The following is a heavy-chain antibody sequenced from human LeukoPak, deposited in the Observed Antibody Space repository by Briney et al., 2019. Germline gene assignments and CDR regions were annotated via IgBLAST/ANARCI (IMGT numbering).Heavy chain of an antibody. CDR3: ARGPLITAAGTS. D-gene: IGHD6-13*01. V-gene: IGHV3-7*01. CDR2: IKEDGSEK. J-gene: IGHJ4*02. Sequence: TGGSLRLSCGASGFTFSSYWMSWVRQAPGKGLEWVANIKEDGSEKYYVDSVKGRFTISRDNAKNSLYLQMNSLRAEDTSVYYCARGPLITAAGTSWGQGTLVTVSS. CDR1: GFTFSSYW.